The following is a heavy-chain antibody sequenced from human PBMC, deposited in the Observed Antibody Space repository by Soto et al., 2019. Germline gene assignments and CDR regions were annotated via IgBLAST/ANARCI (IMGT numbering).Heavy chain of an antibody. J-gene: IGHJ3*02. CDR3: ARFVVVVAAPDAFDI. CDR1: GGSFSGYY. Sequence: QVQLQQWGAGLLKPSETLSLTCAVYGGSFSGYYWSWIRQPPGKGLEWIGEINHSGSTNYNPSLKSRVTISVDASKNQFSLKVSSVTAADTAVYYCARFVVVVAAPDAFDIWGQGTMVTVSS. D-gene: IGHD2-15*01. CDR2: INHSGST. V-gene: IGHV4-34*01.